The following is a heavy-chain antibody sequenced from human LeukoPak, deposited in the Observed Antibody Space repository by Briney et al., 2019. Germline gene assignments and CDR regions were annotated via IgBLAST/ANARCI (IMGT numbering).Heavy chain of an antibody. D-gene: IGHD6-25*01. CDR3: ARSSGTGTFSY. Sequence: GSLRLSCAASGFTFSSHSMNWVRQPPGKGLEWIGSVYYGRSPYFNPSLESRATISVDTSKNHFSLKMSSVTAADTAVYYCARSSGTGTFSYWGQGTLVTVSS. V-gene: IGHV4-39*02. CDR2: VYYGRSP. CDR1: GFTFSSHSMN. J-gene: IGHJ4*02.